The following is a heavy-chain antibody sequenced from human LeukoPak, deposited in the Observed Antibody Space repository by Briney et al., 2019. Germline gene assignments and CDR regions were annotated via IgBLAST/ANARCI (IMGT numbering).Heavy chain of an antibody. D-gene: IGHD3-10*01. J-gene: IGHJ4*02. V-gene: IGHV4-34*01. CDR1: GGSFSGYY. Sequence: SETLSLTCAVYGGSFSGYYWSWIRQPPGKGLEWIGSIYYSGSTYYNPSLKSRVTISVDTSRNQFSLKLSSVTAADTAVYYCARDSGSQALDYWGQGTLVTVSS. CDR3: ARDSGSQALDY. CDR2: IYYSGST.